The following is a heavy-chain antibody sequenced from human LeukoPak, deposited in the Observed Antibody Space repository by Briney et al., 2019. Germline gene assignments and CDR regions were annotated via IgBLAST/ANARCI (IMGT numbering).Heavy chain of an antibody. J-gene: IGHJ4*02. V-gene: IGHV1-18*01. CDR1: GYTFTSYG. CDR3: ARDPATYNWNDVDYFDY. Sequence: ASVKVSCKASGYTFTSYGISWVRLAPGQGREWMGWISAYNGNTNYAQKLQGRVTMTTDTSTSTAYMELRSLRSDDTAVYYCARDPATYNWNDVDYFDYWGQGTLVTVSS. CDR2: ISAYNGNT. D-gene: IGHD1-1*01.